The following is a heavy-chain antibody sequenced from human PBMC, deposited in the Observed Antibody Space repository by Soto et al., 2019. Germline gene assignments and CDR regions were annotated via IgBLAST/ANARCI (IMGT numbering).Heavy chain of an antibody. Sequence: NPGGSLRLSCAASGFIFSDYYMSWVRQAPGKGLECLAYLSGSGNTIYYADSVQARFTISRDNTKKSLYLQMDGLRAEDTALYYCATYTSPYTSGSFDHWGQGTLVTVSS. D-gene: IGHD3-10*01. J-gene: IGHJ4*02. CDR2: LSGSGNTI. CDR3: ATYTSPYTSGSFDH. V-gene: IGHV3-11*01. CDR1: GFIFSDYY.